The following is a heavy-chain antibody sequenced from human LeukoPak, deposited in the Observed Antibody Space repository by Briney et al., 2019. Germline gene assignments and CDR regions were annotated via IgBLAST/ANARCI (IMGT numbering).Heavy chain of an antibody. D-gene: IGHD3-22*01. J-gene: IGHJ4*02. V-gene: IGHV3-23*01. Sequence: GGSLRLSCAASGFTFTSFAMSWVRQAPGKGLEWVSGITNSAGSTYYADSVKGRFTISRDNSKNTLYLQMNSLRAEDTAVYYCAREYFPYYYDSSGYYHRGYWGQGTLVTVSS. CDR2: ITNSAGST. CDR3: AREYFPYYYDSSGYYHRGY. CDR1: GFTFTSFA.